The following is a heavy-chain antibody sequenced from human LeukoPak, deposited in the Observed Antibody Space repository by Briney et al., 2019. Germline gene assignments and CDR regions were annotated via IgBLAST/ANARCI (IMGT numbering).Heavy chain of an antibody. CDR1: GYTFTGYY. D-gene: IGHD1-26*01. V-gene: IGHV1-2*02. CDR3: AGVLSVGARNLFDY. Sequence: GASVKVSCKASGYTFTGYYMHWVRQAPGQGLEWMGWINPNSGGTNYAQKFQGRVTMTRDTSISTAYMELSRLRSDDTAVYYCAGVLSVGARNLFDYWGQGTLVTVSS. J-gene: IGHJ4*02. CDR2: INPNSGGT.